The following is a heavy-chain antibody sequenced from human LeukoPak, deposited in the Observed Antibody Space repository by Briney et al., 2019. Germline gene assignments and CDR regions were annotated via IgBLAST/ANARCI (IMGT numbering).Heavy chain of an antibody. CDR1: GYTFTSYY. J-gene: IGHJ5*02. CDR3: AREKYSSSWTVGGWFDP. CDR2: INPSGGST. D-gene: IGHD6-13*01. Sequence: ASVKVSCKASGYTFTSYYMHWVRQAPGQGLEWMGIINPSGGSTSYAQKFQGRVTMTRDTSTSTVYMELSSLRSEDTAVYYCAREKYSSSWTVGGWFDPWGQRTLVTVSS. V-gene: IGHV1-46*01.